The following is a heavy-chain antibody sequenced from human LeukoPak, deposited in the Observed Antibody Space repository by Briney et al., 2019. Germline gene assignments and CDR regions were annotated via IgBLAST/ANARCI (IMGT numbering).Heavy chain of an antibody. CDR1: GFTFTSYS. Sequence: GGSLRLSCAASGFTFTSYSMNWVRQAPGKGLEWVSTISGGGGSTYYADSGKGRFTISRDNSKNTLYLQVNSLRAEDTAVYYCAKDRTVRAPYWYFDLWGRGTLVTVPS. CDR2: ISGGGGST. J-gene: IGHJ2*01. CDR3: AKDRTVRAPYWYFDL. V-gene: IGHV3-23*01. D-gene: IGHD4-17*01.